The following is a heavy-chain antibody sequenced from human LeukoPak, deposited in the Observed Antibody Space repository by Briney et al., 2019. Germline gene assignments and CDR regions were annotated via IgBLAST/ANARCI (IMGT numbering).Heavy chain of an antibody. CDR3: AKDLAMVVTLYYYYMDV. CDR2: ISGDGGST. CDR1: GFTFDDYA. Sequence: PGGSLRLSCAASGFTFDDYAMHWVRQAPGKGLEWVSLISGDGGSTYCADSVKGRFTISRDNSKNSLYLQMNSLRTEDTALYYCAKDLAMVVTLYYYYMDVWDKGTTVTVSS. J-gene: IGHJ6*03. D-gene: IGHD4-23*01. V-gene: IGHV3-43*02.